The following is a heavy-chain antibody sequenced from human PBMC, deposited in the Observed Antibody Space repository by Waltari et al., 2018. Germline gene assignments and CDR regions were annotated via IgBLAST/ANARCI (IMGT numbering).Heavy chain of an antibody. CDR1: GFTFRSYE. CDR2: ISSSGSTI. J-gene: IGHJ6*02. CDR3: ATLPFIVVVPAAIRDYYGMDV. V-gene: IGHV3-48*03. D-gene: IGHD2-2*01. Sequence: EVQLVEYGGGLVQPGGSLRLSCAASGFTFRSYEMNWVRTAPGKGLEWVSYISSSGSTIYYADSVKGRFTISRDNAKNSLYLQMNSLRAEDTAVYYCATLPFIVVVPAAIRDYYGMDVWGQGTTVTVSS.